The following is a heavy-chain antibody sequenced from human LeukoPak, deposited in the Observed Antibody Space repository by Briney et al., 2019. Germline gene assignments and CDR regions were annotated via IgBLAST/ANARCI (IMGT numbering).Heavy chain of an antibody. CDR1: GGSISSGGYY. J-gene: IGHJ2*01. CDR3: ARALTSATRYFDL. V-gene: IGHV4-31*03. Sequence: SETLSLTCSVSGGSISSGGYYWSWIRQHPGKGLEGIGYISYSGSTHYNPPLKSRVTISEDTSKNQFSLKMTSVTAADTAVYYCARALTSATRYFDLWGRGTLVTVSS. D-gene: IGHD4-17*01. CDR2: ISYSGST.